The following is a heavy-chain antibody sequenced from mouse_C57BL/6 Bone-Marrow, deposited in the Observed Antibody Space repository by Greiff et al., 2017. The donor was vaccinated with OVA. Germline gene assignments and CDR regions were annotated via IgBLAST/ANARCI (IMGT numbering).Heavy chain of an antibody. Sequence: LVESGPELVKPGASVKISCKASGYAFSSSWMNWVKQRPGKGLEWIGRIYPGDGDTNYNGKFKGKATLTADKSSSTAYMQLSSLTSEDSAVYFCARSGDYDPYYFDYWGQGTTLTVSS. CDR3: ARSGDYDPYYFDY. J-gene: IGHJ2*01. CDR2: IYPGDGDT. D-gene: IGHD2-4*01. CDR1: GYAFSSSW. V-gene: IGHV1-82*01.